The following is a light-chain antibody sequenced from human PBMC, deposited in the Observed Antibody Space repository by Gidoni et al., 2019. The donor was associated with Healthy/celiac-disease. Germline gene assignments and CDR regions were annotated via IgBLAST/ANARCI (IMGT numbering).Light chain of an antibody. V-gene: IGKV3-11*02. CDR2: DAS. J-gene: IGKJ4*01. CDR3: QQSRNWISLT. CDR1: QSFSSY. Sequence: ILFTQSPATLSLSPCERATLSCRASQSFSSYLAWYQQKPGQAPRLLIYDASNRDTGIPARLSGSGAGRDFTITISSREPEEVAVDYCQQSRNWISLTFGGGTKVEIK.